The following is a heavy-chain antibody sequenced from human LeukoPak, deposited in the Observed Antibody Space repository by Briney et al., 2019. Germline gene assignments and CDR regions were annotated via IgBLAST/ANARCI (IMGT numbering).Heavy chain of an antibody. CDR3: ARQFHHHRSVLRYFDWLSGSCAFDI. D-gene: IGHD3-9*01. CDR2: INHSGST. V-gene: IGHV4-34*01. J-gene: IGHJ3*02. Sequence: PSETLSLTCAVYGGSFSGYYWSWIRQPPGKGLEWIGEINHSGSTNYNPSLKSRVTISVDTSKNQFSLKLSSVTAADTAVYYCARQFHHHRSVLRYFDWLSGSCAFDIWGQGTMVTVSS. CDR1: GGSFSGYY.